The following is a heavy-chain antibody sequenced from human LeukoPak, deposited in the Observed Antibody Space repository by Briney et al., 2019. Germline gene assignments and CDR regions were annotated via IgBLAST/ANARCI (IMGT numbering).Heavy chain of an antibody. J-gene: IGHJ6*02. CDR3: VPLGGLGYDQYGMDV. Sequence: PGGSLRLSCVVSGFTFSTYAMSWVRQAPGKGLEWVSGIGGSGGDTFYADSVRGRFTVSRDNSKNTLFLQIDSLRTEDTAVYYCVPLGGLGYDQYGMDVWGRGTTVTVSS. CDR2: IGGSGGDT. CDR1: GFTFSTYA. V-gene: IGHV3-23*01. D-gene: IGHD3/OR15-3a*01.